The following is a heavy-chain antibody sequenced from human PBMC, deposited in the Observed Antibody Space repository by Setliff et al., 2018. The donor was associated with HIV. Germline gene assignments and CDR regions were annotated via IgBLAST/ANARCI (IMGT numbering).Heavy chain of an antibody. V-gene: IGHV4-38-2*02. D-gene: IGHD1-1*01. J-gene: IGHJ1*01. Sequence: SETLSLTCAVSGFSINSGYSWDWIRQSPGKGLEWIGALYNSGSTYYNPSLKSRVTISVKTSKNQFSLKLNSVTAADTAVYYCARDSNAPYFQHWGQGTLVTVSS. CDR3: ARDSNAPYFQH. CDR2: LYNSGST. CDR1: GFSINSGYS.